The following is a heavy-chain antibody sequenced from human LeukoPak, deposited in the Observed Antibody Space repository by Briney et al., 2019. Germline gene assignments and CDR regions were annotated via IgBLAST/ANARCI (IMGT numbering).Heavy chain of an antibody. Sequence: NSGGFLRSACAVSGFTISSYIMSWVHQAPGKGLEWVGRIKSKTDGGTTDYAAPVKGRFTISRDDSKNTLYLQMNSLKTEDTAVYYCTAGFPFDSWGPGTLVTVSS. J-gene: IGHJ4*02. CDR3: TAGFPFDS. CDR1: GFTISSYI. CDR2: IKSKTDGGTT. V-gene: IGHV3-15*01.